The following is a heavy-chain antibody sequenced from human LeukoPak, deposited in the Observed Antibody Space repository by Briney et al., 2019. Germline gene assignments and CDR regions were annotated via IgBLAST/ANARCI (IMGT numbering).Heavy chain of an antibody. CDR2: ISGSGGNT. CDR3: AKRPTYYYDSSGY. CDR1: GFTFSSYA. J-gene: IGHJ4*02. Sequence: GGSLRLSCAASGFTFSSYAMNWVRQAPGKGLEWVSAISGSGGNTYYADSVKGRFTISRDNSKNTLYLQMNSLRAEDTAVYYCAKRPTYYYDSSGYWGQGTLVTVSS. V-gene: IGHV3-23*01. D-gene: IGHD3-22*01.